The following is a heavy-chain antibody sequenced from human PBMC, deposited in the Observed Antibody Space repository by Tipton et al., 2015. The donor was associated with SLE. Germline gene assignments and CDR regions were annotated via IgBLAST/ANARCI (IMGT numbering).Heavy chain of an antibody. Sequence: GSLRLSCAASGFTFSSYDMHWVRQATGKGLEWVSAIGTAGDTYYPGSVKGRFTISRENAKNSLYLQMNSLRAGDTAVYYCARGGLEYYYDSSVYPPWNFDLWGRGTLVTVSS. CDR3: ARGGLEYYYDSSVYPPWNFDL. J-gene: IGHJ2*01. CDR2: IGTAGDT. D-gene: IGHD3-22*01. CDR1: GFTFSSYD. V-gene: IGHV3-13*01.